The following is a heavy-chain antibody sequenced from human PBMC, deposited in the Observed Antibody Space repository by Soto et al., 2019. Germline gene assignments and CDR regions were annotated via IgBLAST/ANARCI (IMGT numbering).Heavy chain of an antibody. V-gene: IGHV1-46*01. CDR1: GDTFTDYY. CDR3: ARGGHVVVMTAALDY. J-gene: IGHJ4*02. Sequence: QVQLMQSGAEVKKPGASVKVSCKASGDTFTDYYIHWVRQAPGQGLEWMGTVNPSGGHTTYAQHFLGRVTMTRDTSTSTLYMELTSLTSDDTAIYYCARGGHVVVMTAALDYWGQGTLVTVSS. CDR2: VNPSGGHT. D-gene: IGHD2-21*02.